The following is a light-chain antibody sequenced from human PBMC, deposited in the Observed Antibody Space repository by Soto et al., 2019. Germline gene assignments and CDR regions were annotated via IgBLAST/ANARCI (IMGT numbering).Light chain of an antibody. Sequence: DIQLTQSPPYLSASVGERVNIICRASQSIGTWLACHQHKPGKAPNLLMFDASTLHTGVPSRFSGSGDGTEFTLSISSLQPDDSAIYFCRQYKTYTFGRGTRLEIK. CDR2: DAS. CDR3: RQYKTYT. CDR1: QSIGTW. J-gene: IGKJ5*01. V-gene: IGKV1-5*02.